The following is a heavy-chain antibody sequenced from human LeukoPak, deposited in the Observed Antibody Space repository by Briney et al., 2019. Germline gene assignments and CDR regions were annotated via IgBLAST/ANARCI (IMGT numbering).Heavy chain of an antibody. D-gene: IGHD3-22*01. CDR2: IYSGGST. CDR3: ARDPNYHDTSGYYLGY. J-gene: IGHJ4*02. V-gene: IGHV3-53*01. CDR1: GITVSNNY. Sequence: GGSLRLSCAASGITVSNNYMSWVRQAPGKGLEWVSVIYSGGSTSYADSVKGRFTISRDNSKNTLYLQLNSLRAEDTAVYYCARDPNYHDTSGYYLGYWGQGTPVTVSS.